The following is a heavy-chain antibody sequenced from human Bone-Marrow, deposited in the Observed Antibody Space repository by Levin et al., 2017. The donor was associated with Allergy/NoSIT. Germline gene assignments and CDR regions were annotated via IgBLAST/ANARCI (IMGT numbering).Heavy chain of an antibody. CDR2: IRSNAYGGTT. D-gene: IGHD2-15*01. Sequence: GESLKISCTTSGFTFGDYAMSWVRQAPGKGLEWISFIRSNAYGGTTEYAASVKGRFIISRDDSKSIAYLQMNSLKTEDTAVYYCTRSGIAIRILLFDYWGQGTLVTVSS. J-gene: IGHJ4*02. CDR3: TRSGIAIRILLFDY. V-gene: IGHV3-49*04. CDR1: GFTFGDYA.